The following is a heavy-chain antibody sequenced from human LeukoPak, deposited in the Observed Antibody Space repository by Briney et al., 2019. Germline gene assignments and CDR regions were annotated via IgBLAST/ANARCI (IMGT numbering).Heavy chain of an antibody. CDR3: ARGVWGSSSWYGRDNWFDP. J-gene: IGHJ5*02. CDR2: INPNSGGT. Sequence: ASVKVSCKASGYTFTGYYMHWVRQAPGQGLEWMGWINPNSGGTNYAQKFQGRVTMTRDTSSSTAYMELSRLRSDDTAVYYCARGVWGSSSWYGRDNWFDPWGQGTLVTVSS. CDR1: GYTFTGYY. D-gene: IGHD6-13*01. V-gene: IGHV1-2*02.